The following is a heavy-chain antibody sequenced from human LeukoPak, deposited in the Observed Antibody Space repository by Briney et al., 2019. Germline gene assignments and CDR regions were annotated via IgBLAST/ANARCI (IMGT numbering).Heavy chain of an antibody. D-gene: IGHD6-19*01. CDR1: GGSFSGYY. CDR2: IYYSGST. J-gene: IGHJ4*02. Sequence: SETLSLTCAVYGGSFSGYYWSWIRQPPGKGLEWIGSIYYSGSTYYNPSLKSRVTISVDTSKNQFSLKLSSVTAADTAVYYCARGGSGWYRYYFDYWGQGTLVTVSS. V-gene: IGHV4-34*01. CDR3: ARGGSGWYRYYFDY.